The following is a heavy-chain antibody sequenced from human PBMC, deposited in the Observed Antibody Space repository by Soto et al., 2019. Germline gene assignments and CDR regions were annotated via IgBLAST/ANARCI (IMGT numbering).Heavy chain of an antibody. CDR2: ISSNGGST. V-gene: IGHV3-64*01. Sequence: PGGSLRLSCAASGFTFSSYAMHWVRQAPGKGLEYVSAISSNGGSTYYANSVKGRFTISRDNSKNTLYLQMGSLRAEDMAVYYCARGSLTMAYDYWGQGTLVTVSS. CDR3: ARGSLTMAYDY. D-gene: IGHD3-10*01. J-gene: IGHJ4*02. CDR1: GFTFSSYA.